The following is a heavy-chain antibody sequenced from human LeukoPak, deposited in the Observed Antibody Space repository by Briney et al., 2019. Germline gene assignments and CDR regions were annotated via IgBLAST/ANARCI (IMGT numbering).Heavy chain of an antibody. CDR3: ARGSIWFGELLRYYNWFDP. CDR1: GASISSHF. J-gene: IGHJ5*02. Sequence: SETLSLTCTVSGASISSHFWTWIRQPPGKGLELIGYIYYTGMTKYNPSLKSRVTMSVDTSKNQFSLKLSSVTAADTAVYYCARGSIWFGELLRYYNWFDPWGQGTLVTVSS. CDR2: IYYTGMT. V-gene: IGHV4-59*11. D-gene: IGHD3-10*01.